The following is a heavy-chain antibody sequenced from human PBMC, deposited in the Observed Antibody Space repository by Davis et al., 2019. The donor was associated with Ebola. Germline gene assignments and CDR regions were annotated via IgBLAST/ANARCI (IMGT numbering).Heavy chain of an antibody. CDR2: ISAIGTST. J-gene: IGHJ4*02. CDR3: ASDAFSLSRYDTEDH. D-gene: IGHD3-22*01. V-gene: IGHV3-48*03. CDR1: GFTFYRYE. Sequence: GGSLRLSCAASGFTFYRYEMNWVRQAPGKGLEWVSYISAIGTSTFYADSVKGRFTISRDNARDSLYLQMDSLRVEDTAIYYWASDAFSLSRYDTEDHWGQGALVTVSS.